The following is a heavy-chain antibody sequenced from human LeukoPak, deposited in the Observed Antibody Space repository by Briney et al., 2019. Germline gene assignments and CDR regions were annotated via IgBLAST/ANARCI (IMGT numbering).Heavy chain of an antibody. Sequence: ASVKVSCKASGGTFSSYAISWVRQAPGQGLEWMGGIIPIFGTANYAQKLQGRVTMTTDTSTSTAYMELRSLRSDDTAVYYCARQAPIFYTIFGVVNRRDYYYYYYMDVWGKGTTVTVSS. CDR3: ARQAPIFYTIFGVVNRRDYYYYYYMDV. CDR1: GGTFSSYA. V-gene: IGHV1-69*05. CDR2: IIPIFGTA. J-gene: IGHJ6*03. D-gene: IGHD3-3*01.